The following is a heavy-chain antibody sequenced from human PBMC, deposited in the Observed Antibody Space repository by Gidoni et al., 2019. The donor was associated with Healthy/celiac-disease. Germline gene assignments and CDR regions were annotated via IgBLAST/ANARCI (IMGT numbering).Heavy chain of an antibody. J-gene: IGHJ6*02. D-gene: IGHD1-26*01. CDR3: ARAMRGSYYYYYYGMDV. V-gene: IGHV4-39*07. CDR2: IYYSGST. CDR1: GGSISSSSYY. Sequence: QLQLQESGPGLVKLSETLSLTCTVSGGSISSSSYYWGWLRQPPGKGLEWIGSIYYSGSTYYNPSIKRRVTISVDTSKNQFSLKLSSVTAADTAVYYCARAMRGSYYYYYYGMDVWGQGTTVTVSS.